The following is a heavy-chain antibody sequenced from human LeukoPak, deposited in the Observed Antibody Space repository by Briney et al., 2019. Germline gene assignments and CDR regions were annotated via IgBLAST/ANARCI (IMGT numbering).Heavy chain of an antibody. J-gene: IGHJ3*02. V-gene: IGHV4-39*02. CDR3: ARGFGLRSAFDI. Sequence: PSETLSLTCTVSGGSISGSSYYWGWIRQPPGKGLEWIGSIYYSGSTYYNPSLKSRVTISVDTSKNQFSLKLSSVTAADTAVYYCARGFGLRSAFDIWGQGTMVTVSS. D-gene: IGHD5-12*01. CDR1: GGSISGSSYY. CDR2: IYYSGST.